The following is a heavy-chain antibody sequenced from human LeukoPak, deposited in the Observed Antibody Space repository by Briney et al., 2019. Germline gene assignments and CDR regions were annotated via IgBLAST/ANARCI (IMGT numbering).Heavy chain of an antibody. Sequence: PSETLSLTCTVSGDSMSGSKYFWGWIRQPPGKGFEWIGNIFYSGSAYYNPSLKGRFTVSVDTPNNQFSLKVTSVTAADTALYFCARRGITYSTSFFDKWGQGIMVTVSS. CDR2: IFYSGSA. CDR3: ARRGITYSTSFFDK. D-gene: IGHD6-13*01. J-gene: IGHJ4*02. V-gene: IGHV4-39*01. CDR1: GDSMSGSKYF.